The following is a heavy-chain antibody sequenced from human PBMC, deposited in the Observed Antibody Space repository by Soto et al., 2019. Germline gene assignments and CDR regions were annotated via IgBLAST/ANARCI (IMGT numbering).Heavy chain of an antibody. V-gene: IGHV1-18*01. Sequence: AAVKVSCKASGYMFVTYGINWVRQAPGQGLEWMGWTSAYNGNTKYAQNLQGRVTMTTDASTSTAYMEMRRLRSDDTTVYYCARDLDGSGSYYTDYWGPGTMVTVS. CDR1: GYMFVTYG. J-gene: IGHJ4*02. CDR3: ARDLDGSGSYYTDY. D-gene: IGHD3-10*01. CDR2: TSAYNGNT.